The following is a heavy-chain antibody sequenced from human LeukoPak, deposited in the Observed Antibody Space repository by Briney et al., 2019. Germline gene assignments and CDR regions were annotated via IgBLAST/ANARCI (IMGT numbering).Heavy chain of an antibody. J-gene: IGHJ6*03. CDR3: AKTAYRYCSGGSCYRYYYYYMDV. CDR2: INHSGST. V-gene: IGHV4-4*02. Sequence: PSETLSLTCAVSGGSISSSNWWSWVRQPPGKGLEWIGEINHSGSTNYNPSLKSRVTISVDTSKNQFSLKLSSVTAADTAVYYCAKTAYRYCSGGSCYRYYYYYMDVWGKGTTVTVSS. CDR1: GGSISSSNW. D-gene: IGHD2-15*01.